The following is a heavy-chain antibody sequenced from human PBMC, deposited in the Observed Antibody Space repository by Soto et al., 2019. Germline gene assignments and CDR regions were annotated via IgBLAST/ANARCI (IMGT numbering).Heavy chain of an antibody. CDR1: GGSISSGTVY. J-gene: IGHJ5*01. D-gene: IGHD3-9*01. CDR2: INYSGNT. V-gene: IGHV4-39*01. CDR3: ARQYYYTILTGYSKNWFDS. Sequence: QLQLQESGPGLVKPSETLSLTCTVSGGSISSGTVYWGWIRQPPGKGLEWIGSINYSGNTDYNPSLKSRGTISIDTSKKQFSLRLSSVTAADTAVYYCARQYYYTILTGYSKNWFDSWGQGTLVTVSS.